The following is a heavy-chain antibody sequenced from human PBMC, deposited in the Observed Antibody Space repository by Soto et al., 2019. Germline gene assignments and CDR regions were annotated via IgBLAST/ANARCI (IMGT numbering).Heavy chain of an antibody. CDR2: ISYDGSNK. D-gene: IGHD5-18*01. CDR3: AKDRQDTAMGYFDY. Sequence: QVQLVESGGGVVQPGRSLRLSCAASGFTFSSYGMHWVRQAPGKGLEWVAVISYDGSNKYYADSVKGRFTISRDNSKNTLYLQMNSLRAEDTAVYYCAKDRQDTAMGYFDYWGQGTLVTVSS. J-gene: IGHJ4*02. V-gene: IGHV3-30*18. CDR1: GFTFSSYG.